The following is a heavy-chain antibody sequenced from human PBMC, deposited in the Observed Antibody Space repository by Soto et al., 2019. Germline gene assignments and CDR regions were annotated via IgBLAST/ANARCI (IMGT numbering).Heavy chain of an antibody. D-gene: IGHD3-22*01. V-gene: IGHV5-51*01. CDR2: ICPGDSDT. CDR3: ARKDSSSAFDY. Sequence: ESLKLSCKGCGYSFPTYWIGWVRQMPGKGLEWMGIICPGDSDTRYSPSFQGQVTISADKYISTAYLQWSSLKASDTAMYYCARKDSSSAFDYWGQGTLVTVSS. CDR1: GYSFPTYW. J-gene: IGHJ4*02.